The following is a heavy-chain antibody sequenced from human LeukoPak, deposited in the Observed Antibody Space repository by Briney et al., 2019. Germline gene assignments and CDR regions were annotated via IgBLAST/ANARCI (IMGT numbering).Heavy chain of an antibody. Sequence: SETLSLTCTVSGGSISSYYWSWIRQPPGKGLEWIGYIYYSGSTNYNLSLKSRVTISVDTSKNQFSLKLNSVTAADTAVYYCARGYGTLDVWGKGTTVTVSS. CDR1: GGSISSYY. J-gene: IGHJ6*04. CDR2: IYYSGST. CDR3: ARGYGTLDV. D-gene: IGHD4-17*01. V-gene: IGHV4-59*01.